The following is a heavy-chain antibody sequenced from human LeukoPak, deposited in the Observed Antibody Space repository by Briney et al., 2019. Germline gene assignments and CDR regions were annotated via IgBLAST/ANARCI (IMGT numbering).Heavy chain of an antibody. Sequence: ASVKVSCKASGYTFTSYGISWVRQAPGQGLEWMGWISAYNGNTNYAQKLQGRVTMTTDTSTSTAYMELRSLRSDDTAVYYCARGIAAAGIGDEYYSDYWGQGTLVTVSS. D-gene: IGHD6-13*01. CDR2: ISAYNGNT. J-gene: IGHJ4*02. CDR3: ARGIAAAGIGDEYYSDY. V-gene: IGHV1-18*01. CDR1: GYTFTSYG.